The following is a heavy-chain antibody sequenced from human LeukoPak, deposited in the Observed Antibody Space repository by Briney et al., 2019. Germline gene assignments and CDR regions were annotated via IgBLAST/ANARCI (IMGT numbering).Heavy chain of an antibody. CDR1: GGTFSSYA. D-gene: IGHD4-17*01. CDR3: ARDHDYGDYDGIGY. CDR2: IIPILGIA. Sequence: ASVKVSCKASGGTFSSYAISWVRQAPGQGLEWMGRIIPILGIANYAQKFQGRVTITADKFTSTAYMELSSLRSEDTAVYYCARDHDYGDYDGIGYWGQGTLVTVSS. V-gene: IGHV1-69*04. J-gene: IGHJ4*02.